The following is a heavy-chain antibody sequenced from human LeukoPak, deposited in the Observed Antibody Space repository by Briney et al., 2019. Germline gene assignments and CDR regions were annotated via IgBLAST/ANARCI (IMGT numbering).Heavy chain of an antibody. J-gene: IGHJ4*02. CDR2: ISYDGSNK. D-gene: IGHD2-21*02. Sequence: PGGSLRLSCAASGFTFSSYGMHWVRQAPGKGLEWVAVISYDGSNKYYADSVKGRFTISRDNSKNTLYLQMNSLRAEDTAVYYCARKKGPCGGDCYSVDYWGQETLVTVSS. V-gene: IGHV3-30*03. CDR1: GFTFSSYG. CDR3: ARKKGPCGGDCYSVDY.